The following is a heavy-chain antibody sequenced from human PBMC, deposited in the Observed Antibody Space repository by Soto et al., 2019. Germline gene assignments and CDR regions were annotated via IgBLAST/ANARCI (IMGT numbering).Heavy chain of an antibody. CDR3: AGEHYDWGWFDP. J-gene: IGHJ5*02. CDR2: IYYSGST. V-gene: IGHV4-30-4*01. Sequence: QVQLQESGPGLVKPSQTLSLTCTVSGGSISSADYYWSWIRQPPGKGLEWIGYIYYSGSTYYNPSLKSRAAFSLDTSNNQFSQKLTSVTADDTVVYYCAGEHYDWGWFDPWGQGTLVTVSS. D-gene: IGHD3-16*01. CDR1: GGSISSADYY.